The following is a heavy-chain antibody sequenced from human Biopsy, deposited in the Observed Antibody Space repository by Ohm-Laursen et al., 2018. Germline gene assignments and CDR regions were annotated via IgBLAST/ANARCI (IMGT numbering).Heavy chain of an antibody. V-gene: IGHV1-8*01. J-gene: IGHJ6*02. CDR3: ARAIRNQLLPDV. Sequence: SEKASCTASGNTFSSYDITWVRQATEQVHEWMGWMNPISGNTGYAQNFRGRVTMTGDISSSTAYLDLYSLTSEDTATYFCARAIRNQLLPDVWGQGTTVTVSS. CDR1: GNTFSSYD. CDR2: MNPISGNT. D-gene: IGHD2-2*01.